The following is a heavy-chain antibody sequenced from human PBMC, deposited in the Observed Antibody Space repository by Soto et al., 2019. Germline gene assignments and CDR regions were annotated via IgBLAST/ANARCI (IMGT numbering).Heavy chain of an antibody. CDR3: ARYNEIGYCISTSCYPRGNFDY. J-gene: IGHJ4*02. CDR1: GYTFTNFG. Sequence: ASVKVSCKASGYTFTNFGISWVRQAPGQGLEWMGWISAYNGNTNYAQKLQGRVTMTTDTSTSTAYMELRSLRSDDTAVYYCARYNEIGYCISTSCYPRGNFDYWGQGTLVTVSS. CDR2: ISAYNGNT. V-gene: IGHV1-18*01. D-gene: IGHD2-2*01.